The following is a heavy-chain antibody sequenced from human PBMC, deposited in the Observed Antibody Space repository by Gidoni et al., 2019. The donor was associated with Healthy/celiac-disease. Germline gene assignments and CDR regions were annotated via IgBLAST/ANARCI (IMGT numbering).Heavy chain of an antibody. D-gene: IGHD2-2*01. Sequence: QVQLVQSGAEVKKPGSSVKVSCKASGGTFSSYAISWVRQAPGQGLEWMGRIIPILGIANYGQKFQGRVPITADKSTSTAYMELSSLRSEDTAVYYCAGRYCSSTSCYGGYYYYYMDVWGKGTTVTVSS. CDR2: IIPILGIA. CDR3: AGRYCSSTSCYGGYYYYYMDV. CDR1: GGTFSSYA. J-gene: IGHJ6*03. V-gene: IGHV1-69*04.